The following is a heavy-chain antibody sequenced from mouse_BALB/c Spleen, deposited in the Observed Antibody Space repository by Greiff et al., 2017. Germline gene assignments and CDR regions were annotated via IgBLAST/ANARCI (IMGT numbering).Heavy chain of an antibody. J-gene: IGHJ4*01. CDR1: GFNINDYY. Sequence: VQLQQSGAELVRPGASVKLSCTASGFNINDYYMHWVKQRPEQGLEWIGWIDPENGDTEYAPKFQGKATMTADTSSNTAYLQLSSLTSEDTSVYYCIGGYYSMDYWGQGTSVTVSS. V-gene: IGHV14-4*02. CDR2: IDPENGDT. CDR3: IGGYYSMDY.